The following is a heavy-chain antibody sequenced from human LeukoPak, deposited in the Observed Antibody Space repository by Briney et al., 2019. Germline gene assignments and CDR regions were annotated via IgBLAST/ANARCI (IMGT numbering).Heavy chain of an antibody. Sequence: GGSLRLPCAASGFTFTTYGMHWVRQAPGKGLEWVAVIWNDGSYKHYADSVKGRFTISRDDSKNTIYLQMNSLRAEDTAVYYCARDLWQQMIQGYDYWGQGTLVTVSS. J-gene: IGHJ4*02. V-gene: IGHV3-33*01. CDR3: ARDLWQQMIQGYDY. D-gene: IGHD6-13*01. CDR1: GFTFTTYG. CDR2: IWNDGSYK.